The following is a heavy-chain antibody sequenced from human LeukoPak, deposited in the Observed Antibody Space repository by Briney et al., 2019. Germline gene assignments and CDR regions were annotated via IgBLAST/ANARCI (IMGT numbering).Heavy chain of an antibody. V-gene: IGHV3-21*01. CDR1: GFTFSSYW. Sequence: SGGSLRLSCAASGFTFSSYWMNWVRQAPGRGLEWVSSISSSSSYIYYADSVKGRFTISRDNAKNSLYLQMNSLRAEDTAVYYCARAGRSDAFDIWGQGTMVTVSS. D-gene: IGHD3-10*01. J-gene: IGHJ3*02. CDR3: ARAGRSDAFDI. CDR2: ISSSSSYI.